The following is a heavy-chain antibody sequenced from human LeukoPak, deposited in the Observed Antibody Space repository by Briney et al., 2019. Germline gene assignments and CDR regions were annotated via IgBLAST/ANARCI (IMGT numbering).Heavy chain of an antibody. Sequence: PSETLSLTCTVSGDSISSSSYYWGWIRQPPGKGLEWIGSIYYSGSTYINPSLKSRVTISLDTSKSQFSLNLTSVTAADTAVYYCARVRGGYDSSFGYWGQGTLVTVSS. CDR3: ARVRGGYDSSFGY. CDR1: GDSISSSSYY. V-gene: IGHV4-39*07. D-gene: IGHD5-12*01. J-gene: IGHJ4*02. CDR2: IYYSGST.